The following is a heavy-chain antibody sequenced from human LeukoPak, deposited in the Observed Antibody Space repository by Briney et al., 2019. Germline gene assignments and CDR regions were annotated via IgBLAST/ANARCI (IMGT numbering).Heavy chain of an antibody. Sequence: KPSETLSLTCTVSGGSISSGSYYWSWIRQPAGKGLEWIGRIYTSGSTNYNPSLKSRVTISVDTSKNQFSLKLSSVTAADTAVYYCARGRPDYGMDVWGQGTTVTVSS. V-gene: IGHV4-61*02. CDR1: GGSISSGSYY. D-gene: IGHD6-6*01. CDR3: ARGRPDYGMDV. CDR2: IYTSGST. J-gene: IGHJ6*02.